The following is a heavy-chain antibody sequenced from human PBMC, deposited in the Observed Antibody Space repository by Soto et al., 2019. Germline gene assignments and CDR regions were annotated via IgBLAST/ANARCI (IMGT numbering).Heavy chain of an antibody. Sequence: QVQLVQSGAEVKKPGSSVKVCCKASGGTFSSCAISWVRQAPGQGLEWMGGIIPIFGTANYAQKFQGRVPITADESTSTAYMELSSLRSEDTAVYYCARHVPAAGYYYGMDVWGQGTKVTVSS. CDR3: ARHVPAAGYYYGMDV. CDR2: IIPIFGTA. J-gene: IGHJ6*02. V-gene: IGHV1-69*12. D-gene: IGHD2-2*01. CDR1: GGTFSSCA.